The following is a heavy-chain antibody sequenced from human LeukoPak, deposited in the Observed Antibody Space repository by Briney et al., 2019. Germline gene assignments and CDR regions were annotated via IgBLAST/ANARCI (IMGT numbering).Heavy chain of an antibody. V-gene: IGHV3-23*01. CDR3: AKGGRWDYYDSSH. D-gene: IGHD3-22*01. Sequence: GRSLRLSCAASGFTFSNYAMSWVRQVPGEGLEWVSAISGRAGSPYYADSVKGRFTISRDNSKNTLYLQMNGLRAEDTAVYYCAKGGRWDYYDSSHWGQGTMVTVSP. CDR1: GFTFSNYA. J-gene: IGHJ3*01. CDR2: ISGRAGSP.